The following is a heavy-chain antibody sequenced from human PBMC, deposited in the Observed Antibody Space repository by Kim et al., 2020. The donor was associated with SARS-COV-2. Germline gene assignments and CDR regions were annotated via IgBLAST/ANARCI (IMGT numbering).Heavy chain of an antibody. V-gene: IGHV3-7*01. Sequence: GGSLRLSCAASGFTFSTFWMNWVRQAPGKGLEWVANINQDGSEKYYVDSVKGRFTISRDNAKNSLYLQMNSLRAEDTAVYYWARGARGATNHYYGMDVWG. CDR3: ARGARGATNHYYGMDV. CDR2: INQDGSEK. J-gene: IGHJ6*01. D-gene: IGHD3-10*01. CDR1: GFTFSTFW.